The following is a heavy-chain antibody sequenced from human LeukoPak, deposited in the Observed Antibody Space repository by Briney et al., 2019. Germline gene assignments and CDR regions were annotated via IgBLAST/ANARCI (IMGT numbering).Heavy chain of an antibody. Sequence: GGSLRLSCAASGFTFSNAWMSWVRQAPGKGLEWVAFIRYDGSNKYYADSVKGRFTISRDNSKNTLYLQMNSLRAEDTAVYYCASAPRGSVIPYELPAGPWGQGTLVTVSS. D-gene: IGHD3-16*02. J-gene: IGHJ5*02. CDR1: GFTFSNAW. CDR3: ASAPRGSVIPYELPAGP. V-gene: IGHV3-30*02. CDR2: IRYDGSNK.